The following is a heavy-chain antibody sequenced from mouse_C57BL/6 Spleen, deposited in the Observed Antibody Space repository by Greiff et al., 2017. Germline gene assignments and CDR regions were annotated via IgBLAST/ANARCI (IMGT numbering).Heavy chain of an antibody. V-gene: IGHV1-82*01. J-gene: IGHJ3*01. CDR3: ARGRDYDGAWFAY. D-gene: IGHD2-4*01. CDR2: IYPGDGDT. Sequence: QVQLKQSGPELVKPGASVKISCKASGYAFSSSWMNWVKQRPGKGLEWIGRIYPGDGDTNYNGKFKGKATLTADKSSSTAYMQLSSLTSEDSAVYFCARGRDYDGAWFAYWGQGTLVTVSA. CDR1: GYAFSSSW.